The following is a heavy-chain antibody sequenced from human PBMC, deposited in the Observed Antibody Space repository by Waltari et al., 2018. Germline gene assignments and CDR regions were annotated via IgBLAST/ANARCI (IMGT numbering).Heavy chain of an antibody. Sequence: QVQLQESGPGLVKPSQTLSLTCTVSGGSISSGSYYWSWIRQPAGKGLEWIGRIYTSGSTNYNPSLKSRVTISVDTSKNQFSLKLSSVTAADTAMYYCATSSGYFDYWGQGTLVTVSS. V-gene: IGHV4-61*02. CDR2: IYTSGST. J-gene: IGHJ4*02. D-gene: IGHD3-22*01. CDR3: ATSSGYFDY. CDR1: GGSISSGSYY.